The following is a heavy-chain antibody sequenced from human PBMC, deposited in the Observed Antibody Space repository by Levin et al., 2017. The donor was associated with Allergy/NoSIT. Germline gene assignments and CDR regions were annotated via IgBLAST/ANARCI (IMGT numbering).Heavy chain of an antibody. D-gene: IGHD6-13*01. J-gene: IGHJ4*02. Sequence: PSQTLSLTCTVSGGSISSYYWSWIRQPPGKGLEWIGYIYYSGSTNYNPSLKSRVTISVDTSKNQFSLKLSSVTAADTAVYYCARLSSSWLSDFDYWGQGTLVTVSS. CDR2: IYYSGST. V-gene: IGHV4-59*01. CDR1: GGSISSYY. CDR3: ARLSSSWLSDFDY.